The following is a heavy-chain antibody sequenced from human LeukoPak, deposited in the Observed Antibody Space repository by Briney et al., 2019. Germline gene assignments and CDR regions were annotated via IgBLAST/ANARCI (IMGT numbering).Heavy chain of an antibody. J-gene: IGHJ4*02. CDR1: GFTLNNYF. CDR3: VNLGYCTTSSCQP. Sequence: GGSLRLSCAASGFTLNNYFMHWVRQAPGKGLVWVSRITSDGSGTNYADSVKGRFTISRDNAKNTLYLQMYSLRVEDTAVYYCVNLGYCTTSSCQPWGQGTLVTVSS. CDR2: ITSDGSGT. V-gene: IGHV3-74*01. D-gene: IGHD2-2*01.